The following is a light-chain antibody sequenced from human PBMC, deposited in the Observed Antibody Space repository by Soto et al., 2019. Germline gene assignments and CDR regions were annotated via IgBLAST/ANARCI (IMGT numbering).Light chain of an antibody. V-gene: IGKV3-11*01. CDR1: QSVSSY. Sequence: EIVLTQSTATLSLSPGERVTLSCRASQSVSSYLAWYQQKPGQAPRLLIYDASNRATGIPVRFSGSGSGTEFNLTISGLEPGDFAVYYCQQRSNWPLTFGGGTKVEIK. CDR3: QQRSNWPLT. CDR2: DAS. J-gene: IGKJ4*01.